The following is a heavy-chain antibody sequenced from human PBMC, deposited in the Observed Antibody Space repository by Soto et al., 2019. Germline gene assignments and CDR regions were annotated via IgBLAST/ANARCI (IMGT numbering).Heavy chain of an antibody. CDR2: VYHTGRT. D-gene: IGHD3-3*01. J-gene: IGHJ4*02. CDR3: ARDFAYFDS. CDR1: GGSFKSGSYS. V-gene: IGHV4-61*01. Sequence: SEALSLICTVSGGSFKSGSYSWSWIRQPPGKGLEWIGYVYHTGRTSYTPSLKSRVSISMDTSKNQFSLNLDSVTAADTAVYFCARDFAYFDSWGQGTLVTVSS.